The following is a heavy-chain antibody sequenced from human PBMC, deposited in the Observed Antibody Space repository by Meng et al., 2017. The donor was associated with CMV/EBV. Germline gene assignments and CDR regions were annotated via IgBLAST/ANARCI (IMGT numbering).Heavy chain of an antibody. CDR3: ARHGDTAMVVGIDY. J-gene: IGHJ4*02. V-gene: IGHV4-4*07. D-gene: IGHD5-18*01. Sequence: QVPLQESGPGLVKPSETLSLPCTVSGGSISSYYWSWIRQPAGKGLEWIGRIYTSGSTNYNPSLKSRVTMSVDTSKNQFSLKLSSVTAADTAVYYCARHGDTAMVVGIDYWGQGTLVTVSS. CDR2: IYTSGST. CDR1: GGSISSYY.